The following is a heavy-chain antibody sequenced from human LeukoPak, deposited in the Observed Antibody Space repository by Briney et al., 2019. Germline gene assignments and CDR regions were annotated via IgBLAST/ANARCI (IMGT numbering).Heavy chain of an antibody. CDR1: GGSISSGDYY. CDR3: ARRMSMVRGVIITRWFDP. V-gene: IGHV4-30-4*01. CDR2: IYYSGST. Sequence: SQTLSLTCTVSGGSISSGDYYWSWIRRPPGKGLEWIGYIYYSGSTYYNPSLKSRVTISVDTSKNQFSLKLSSVTAADTAVYYCARRMSMVRGVIITRWFDPWGQGTLVTVSS. J-gene: IGHJ5*02. D-gene: IGHD3-10*01.